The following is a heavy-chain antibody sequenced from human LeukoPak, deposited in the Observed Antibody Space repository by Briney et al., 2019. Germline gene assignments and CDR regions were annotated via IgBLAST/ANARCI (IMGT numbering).Heavy chain of an antibody. CDR1: GFTFSSYA. CDR2: ISYDGSNK. CDR3: AAMTTVVTPNDAFDI. J-gene: IGHJ3*02. Sequence: GGSLRLSCAASGFTFSSYAMLWVRQAPGKGLVWVAVISYDGSNKYYADSVKGRFTISRDNSKNTLYLQMNSLRAEDTAVYYCAAMTTVVTPNDAFDIWGQGTMVTVSS. D-gene: IGHD4-23*01. V-gene: IGHV3-30*04.